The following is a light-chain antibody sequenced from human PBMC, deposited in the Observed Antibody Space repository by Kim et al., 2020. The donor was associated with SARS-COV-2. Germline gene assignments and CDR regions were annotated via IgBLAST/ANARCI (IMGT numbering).Light chain of an antibody. Sequence: QSALTQPASVSGSPGQSITISCTGTSSDVGDYNYVSWFQQPPGRAPKLIIFEVNNRPSGVSNRFSGSKSGNTASLTISGLLTEDEATYYCSSYRSRSALEVFGTGTKVTVL. CDR1: SSDVGDYNY. CDR2: EVN. V-gene: IGLV2-14*01. CDR3: SSYRSRSALEV. J-gene: IGLJ1*01.